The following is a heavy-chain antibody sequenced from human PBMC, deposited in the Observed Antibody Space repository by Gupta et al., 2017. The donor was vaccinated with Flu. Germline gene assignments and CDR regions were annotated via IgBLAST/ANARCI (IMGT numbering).Heavy chain of an antibody. CDR2: ISGSGGST. Sequence: EVQLLESGGGLVQPGGSLRLSCAASGFTFSSYAMTLVRQAPGKGLEWVSAISGSGGSTYYADSVTGRFTISRDNSKNTLYLQMNSLRAEDTAVYYCAKDPTVVPAAMAMYYYYGMDVWGQGTTVTVSS. CDR1: GFTFSSYA. J-gene: IGHJ6*02. V-gene: IGHV3-23*01. CDR3: AKDPTVVPAAMAMYYYYGMDV. D-gene: IGHD2-2*01.